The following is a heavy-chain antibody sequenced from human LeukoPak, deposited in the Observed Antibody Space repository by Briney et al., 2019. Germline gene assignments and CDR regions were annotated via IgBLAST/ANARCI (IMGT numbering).Heavy chain of an antibody. CDR1: GFTFSSYG. J-gene: IGHJ4*02. V-gene: IGHV3-30*18. Sequence: PGGSLRLSCAASGFTFSSYGIHWVRQAPGKGLEWVAVISYDGNNKYYADSVKGRFTISRDNSKSTLYLQMNSLRAEDTAVYYCAKAEAVTGTFDCWGQGTLVTVSS. CDR2: ISYDGNNK. CDR3: AKAEAVTGTFDC. D-gene: IGHD1-1*01.